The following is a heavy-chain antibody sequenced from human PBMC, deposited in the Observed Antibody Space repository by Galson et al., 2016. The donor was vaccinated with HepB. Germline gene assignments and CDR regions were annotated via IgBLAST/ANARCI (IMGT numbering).Heavy chain of an antibody. Sequence: SLRLSCAASGFTFSHAWMSWVRQAPGKGLEWIGEVYQSGSTNYSLSLKSRVTISIDKSKNQFSLKLTSVTAADAAVYYCARVPPRYYYYYGMDVWGQGPTVTVSS. V-gene: IGHV4-4*02. J-gene: IGHJ6*02. CDR1: GFTFSHAW. CDR2: VYQSGST. CDR3: ARVPPRYYYYYGMDV.